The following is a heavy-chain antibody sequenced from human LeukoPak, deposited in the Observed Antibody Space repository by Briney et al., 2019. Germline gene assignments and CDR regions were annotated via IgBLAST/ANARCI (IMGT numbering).Heavy chain of an antibody. Sequence: PGGTLRLSCVASGFTFEHYSMHWVRQLPGKGLEWVSLISGDGLTTHYGDSMTGRATISRDNGKNSLSLQMNSLKTEDSGLYYCAKGVNGISYTFDYWGRGTLVTVSS. CDR2: ISGDGLTT. J-gene: IGHJ4*02. D-gene: IGHD2-8*01. V-gene: IGHV3-43*02. CDR3: AKGVNGISYTFDY. CDR1: GFTFEHYS.